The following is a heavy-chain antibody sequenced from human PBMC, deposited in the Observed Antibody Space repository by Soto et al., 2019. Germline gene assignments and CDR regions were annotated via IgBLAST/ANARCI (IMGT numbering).Heavy chain of an antibody. Sequence: EVQLVESGGGLVQPGGSLRLSCAASGFTFSNYGMNWVRQAPGKGLAWVSYISSNSATRQYADSVKGRFTISRDKAKNSQYLQMNSLRDEDTAVYYCARGGAARPDYWGQGTLVTVSS. J-gene: IGHJ4*02. D-gene: IGHD6-6*01. CDR3: ARGGAARPDY. V-gene: IGHV3-48*02. CDR2: ISSNSATR. CDR1: GFTFSNYG.